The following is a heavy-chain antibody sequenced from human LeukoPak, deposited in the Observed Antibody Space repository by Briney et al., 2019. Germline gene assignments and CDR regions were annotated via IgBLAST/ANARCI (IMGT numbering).Heavy chain of an antibody. D-gene: IGHD1-1*01. Sequence: PGGSLRLSCTASGFTFSDYYMHWVRQAPGKGLEWISFINGRSSHIYYADSVKGRFNISRDNAKNSVYIQMNRLRSEDTAVYYCVRSFPPLRTSTAWDFWGQGTLVTVSS. CDR3: VRSFPPLRTSTAWDF. CDR2: INGRSSHI. J-gene: IGHJ4*02. CDR1: GFTFSDYY. V-gene: IGHV3-21*01.